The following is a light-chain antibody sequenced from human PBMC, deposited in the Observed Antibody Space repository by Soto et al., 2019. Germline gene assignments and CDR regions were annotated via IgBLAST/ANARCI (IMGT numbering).Light chain of an antibody. V-gene: IGKV3-11*01. CDR1: QSVRSY. Sequence: EIVLTQSPATLSLSPGERATLSCRASQSVRSYLAWYQQKPGQTLRLLIYDAFNRATGIPARFSGSGSGTDFTLTISSLEPEDFAVYYCQQRGNWPQTFGPGTKVDI. CDR2: DAF. J-gene: IGKJ3*01. CDR3: QQRGNWPQT.